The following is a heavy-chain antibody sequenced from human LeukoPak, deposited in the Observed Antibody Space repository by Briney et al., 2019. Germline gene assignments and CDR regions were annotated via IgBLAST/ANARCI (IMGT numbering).Heavy chain of an antibody. Sequence: SETLSLTCTVSGGSVSSGSYYWSWIRQPPGKGLEWIGYIYYSGSTNYNPSLKSRVTISVDTSKNQFSLKLSSVTAADTAVYYCARGIDYFDSSGYYASSVPLDYWGQGTLVTVSS. J-gene: IGHJ4*02. CDR1: GGSVSSGSYY. CDR3: ARGIDYFDSSGYYASSVPLDY. D-gene: IGHD3-22*01. V-gene: IGHV4-61*01. CDR2: IYYSGST.